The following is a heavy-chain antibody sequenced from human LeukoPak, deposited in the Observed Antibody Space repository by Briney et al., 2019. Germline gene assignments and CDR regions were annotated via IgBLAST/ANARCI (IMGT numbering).Heavy chain of an antibody. J-gene: IGHJ4*02. V-gene: IGHV3-15*01. CDR2: IKSKTDGGTT. Sequence: PGGSLRLSCAASGFTFSNAWISWVRQAPGKGLEWVGRIKSKTDGGTTDYAAPVKGRFTISRDDSKNTLYLQMNSLKTEDTAVYYCTTSPYTYYYDSSGYSPRDHWGQGTLVTVSS. CDR3: TTSPYTYYYDSSGYSPRDH. CDR1: GFTFSNAW. D-gene: IGHD3-22*01.